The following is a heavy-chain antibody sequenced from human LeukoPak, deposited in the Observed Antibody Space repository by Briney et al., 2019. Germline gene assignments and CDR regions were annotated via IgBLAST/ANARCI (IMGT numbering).Heavy chain of an antibody. V-gene: IGHV3-7*01. D-gene: IGHD3-22*01. CDR1: GFTFSSSW. CDR3: ARDFDYYDSSGYYDY. Sequence: GSLRLSCAASGFTFSSSWMSWVRQAPGKGLEWVANIKQDGSEKYYVDSVKGRFTISRDNAKNSLYLQMNSLRAEDTAVYYCARDFDYYDSSGYYDYWGQGTLVTVSS. CDR2: IKQDGSEK. J-gene: IGHJ4*02.